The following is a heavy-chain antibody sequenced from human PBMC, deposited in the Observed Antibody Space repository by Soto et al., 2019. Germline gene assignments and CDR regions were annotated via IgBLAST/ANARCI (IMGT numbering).Heavy chain of an antibody. V-gene: IGHV1-46*01. CDR3: ARALQRSYDSSGYHDSYYYYGMDV. J-gene: IGHJ6*02. Sequence: ASVKVSCKASGYTFTSYYMHWVRQAPGQGLEWVGIINPSGGSTSYAQKFQGRVTMTRDTSTSTVYMELSSLRSEDTAVYYCARALQRSYDSSGYHDSYYYYGMDVWGQGTTVTVSS. CDR1: GYTFTSYY. CDR2: INPSGGST. D-gene: IGHD3-22*01.